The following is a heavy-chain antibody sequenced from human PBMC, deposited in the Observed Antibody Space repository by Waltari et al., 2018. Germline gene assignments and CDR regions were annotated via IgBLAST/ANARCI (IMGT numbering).Heavy chain of an antibody. D-gene: IGHD4-4*01. V-gene: IGHV3-30-3*01. CDR1: GYSISSGY. J-gene: IGHJ6*02. CDR3: ARDPTGNRGGMDV. CDR2: ISYDGSNK. Sequence: QVQLQESGPGLVKPSETLSLTCAVSGYSISSGYYWGWIRQPPGKGLEWVAVISYDGSNKYYADSVKGRFTISRDNSKNTLYLQMNSLRAEDTAVYYCARDPTGNRGGMDVWGQGTTVTVSS.